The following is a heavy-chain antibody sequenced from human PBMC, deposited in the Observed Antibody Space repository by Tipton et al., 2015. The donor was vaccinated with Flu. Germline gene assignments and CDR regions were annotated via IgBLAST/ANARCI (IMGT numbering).Heavy chain of an antibody. CDR1: GFSVSSNY. Sequence: SLRLSCAASGFSVSSNYMSWVRQAPGKGLEWVSVIYSGGSTYYADSVKGRFTISRDNSKLYLQMNNLRAEDTAVYYCASRRGGDYPYFDYWGQGTLVTVSS. CDR2: IYSGGST. D-gene: IGHD4-17*01. V-gene: IGHV3-53*01. CDR3: ASRRGGDYPYFDY. J-gene: IGHJ4*02.